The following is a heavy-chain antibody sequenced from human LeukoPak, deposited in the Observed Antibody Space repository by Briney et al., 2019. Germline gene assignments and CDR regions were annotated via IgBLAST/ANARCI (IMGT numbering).Heavy chain of an antibody. V-gene: IGHV4-34*01. CDR1: GGSFSGYY. J-gene: IGHJ3*02. Sequence: SETLSLTCAVYGGSFSGYYWSWIRQPPGKGLEWIGEINHSGCTNYNPSLKSRVTISVDTSKNQFSLKLSSVTAADTAVYYCASEPGSGWYPGVAFGIWGQGTMVTVSS. D-gene: IGHD6-19*01. CDR3: ASEPGSGWYPGVAFGI. CDR2: INHSGCT.